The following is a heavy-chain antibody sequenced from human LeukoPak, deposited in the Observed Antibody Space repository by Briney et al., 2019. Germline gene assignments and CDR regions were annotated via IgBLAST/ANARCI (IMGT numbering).Heavy chain of an antibody. CDR2: MSSDGSST. CDR1: GFTFSDYW. J-gene: IGHJ4*02. Sequence: GGSLRLSCAASGFTFSDYWMNWVRQVPGKGLMWVSRMSSDGSSTNYADSVKGRFTISRDNAKNTLYLQMNSLRVEDTAVYYCSRALSNTVRGVGDYWGQGTLVTVSS. CDR3: SRALSNTVRGVGDY. V-gene: IGHV3-74*01. D-gene: IGHD3-10*01.